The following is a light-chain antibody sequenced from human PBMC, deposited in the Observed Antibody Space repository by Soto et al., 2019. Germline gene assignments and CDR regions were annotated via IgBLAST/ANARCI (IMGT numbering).Light chain of an antibody. CDR3: QQYGRSQFT. J-gene: IGKJ3*01. Sequence: EIVLMQSPGTLSLSPGEGATLSCRASQSVNSNYLAWYQQKPGQAPTVLIFDTSRRATGVPDRFSGSGSGTDFTHTFSRLEPDDFAVYYCQQYGRSQFTFGPGTKVNIK. V-gene: IGKV3-20*01. CDR2: DTS. CDR1: QSVNSNY.